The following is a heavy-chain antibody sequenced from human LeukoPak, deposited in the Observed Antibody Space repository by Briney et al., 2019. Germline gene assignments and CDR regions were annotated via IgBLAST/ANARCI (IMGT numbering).Heavy chain of an antibody. Sequence: SETLSLTCTVSGGSISSGSYYWSRIRQPAGKGLEWIGRIYTSGSTNYNPSLKSRVTISVDTSKNQFSLKLSSVTAADTAVYYCASSGITGTTDDYWGQGTLVTVSS. CDR1: GGSISSGSYY. V-gene: IGHV4-61*02. J-gene: IGHJ4*02. CDR2: IYTSGST. D-gene: IGHD1-7*01. CDR3: ASSGITGTTDDY.